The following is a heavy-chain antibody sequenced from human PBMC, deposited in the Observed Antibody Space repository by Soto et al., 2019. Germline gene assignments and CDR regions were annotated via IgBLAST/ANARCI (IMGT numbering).Heavy chain of an antibody. D-gene: IGHD6-19*01. CDR2: IYSGGTT. V-gene: IGHV3-66*01. Sequence: EVQLVESGGGLVQPGGSLRLSCAASGFTVSSNYMSWVRQAPGKGLEWVSVIYSGGTTYYADSVKGRFTISRDNSKSTLYLQMNSLRAEDTAVYYCDSAVAGTFHWGQGTLVTVSS. CDR3: DSAVAGTFH. J-gene: IGHJ4*02. CDR1: GFTVSSNY.